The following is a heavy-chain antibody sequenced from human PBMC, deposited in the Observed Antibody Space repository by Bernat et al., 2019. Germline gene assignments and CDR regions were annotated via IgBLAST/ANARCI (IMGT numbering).Heavy chain of an antibody. J-gene: IGHJ6*02. Sequence: EVQLVASGGGLVQPGGSLRLSCAASGFSFSGHWVHWVRQVPGKGLVWVSRINSDGSTTNYADSVKGRFTISRDNAKNTLYLQMNSLRADDSAVYWGSSTGYYYAMDVWGQGTTVTVSS. V-gene: IGHV3-74*01. CDR3: SSTGYYYAMDV. CDR2: INSDGSTT. CDR1: GFSFSGHW. D-gene: IGHD2-2*01.